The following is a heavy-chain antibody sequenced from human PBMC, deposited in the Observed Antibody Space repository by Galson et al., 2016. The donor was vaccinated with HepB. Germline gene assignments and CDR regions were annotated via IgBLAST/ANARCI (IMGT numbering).Heavy chain of an antibody. V-gene: IGHV3-13*01. J-gene: IGHJ6*04. CDR1: GFSFSNYD. CDR2: IYTAGDT. Sequence: SLRLSCAASGFSFSNYDMYWVRQAPGKGLEWVSSIYTAGDTYYEDSVEGRFTVSRENAKDSLYLHMKSLRAGDTAVYYSVRGSYSSDLYRTSAYDFGVDVLGKGTPVTVSS. CDR3: VRGSYSSDLYRTSAYDFGVDV. D-gene: IGHD6-19*01.